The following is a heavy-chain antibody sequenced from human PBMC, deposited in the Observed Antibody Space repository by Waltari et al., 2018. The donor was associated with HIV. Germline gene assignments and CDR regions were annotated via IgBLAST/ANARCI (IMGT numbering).Heavy chain of an antibody. CDR2: INPNSGGT. CDR3: ARDDRNYYDSSGYYYVSDY. D-gene: IGHD3-22*01. Sequence: QVQLVQSGAEVKKPGASVKVSCKASGYTFPGYYMPWVRQAPGQGLEWMGRINPNSGGTNYAQKFQGRVTRTRDTSISTAYMELSRLRSDDTAVYYCARDDRNYYDSSGYYYVSDYWGQGTLVTVSS. CDR1: GYTFPGYY. J-gene: IGHJ4*02. V-gene: IGHV1-2*06.